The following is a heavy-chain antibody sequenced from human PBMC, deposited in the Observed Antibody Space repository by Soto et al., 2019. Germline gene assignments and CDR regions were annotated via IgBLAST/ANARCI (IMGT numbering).Heavy chain of an antibody. V-gene: IGHV3-30*18. CDR1: GFTFSNYG. Sequence: QVQLVESGGGVVQPGRSLRLSCAASGFTFSNYGMHWVRQAPGKGLEWVTTISSDGNDKYYADSVKGRFTISRDNSKNTLDLQMNGLRAEDTAVYYCAKGSMSAPKFLDHWGQGTLVTVSS. J-gene: IGHJ4*02. CDR2: ISSDGNDK. D-gene: IGHD6-6*01. CDR3: AKGSMSAPKFLDH.